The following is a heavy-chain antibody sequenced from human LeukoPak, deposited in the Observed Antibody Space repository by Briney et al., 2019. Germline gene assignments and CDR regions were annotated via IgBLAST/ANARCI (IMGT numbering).Heavy chain of an antibody. J-gene: IGHJ4*02. CDR2: ISSSSSTI. D-gene: IGHD6-19*01. CDR1: GFTFSSYS. Sequence: PGGSLRLSRAASGFTFSSYSMNWVRQAPGKGLEWVSYISSSSSTIYYADSVKGRFTISRDNAKNSLYLQMNSLRDEDTAVYYCAREGYSSGWYYFDYWGQGTLVTVSS. CDR3: AREGYSSGWYYFDY. V-gene: IGHV3-48*02.